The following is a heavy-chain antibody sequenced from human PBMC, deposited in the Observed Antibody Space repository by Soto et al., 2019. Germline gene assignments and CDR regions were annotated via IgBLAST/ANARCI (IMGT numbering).Heavy chain of an antibody. Sequence: SETLSLTCTVSGGSISSYYWSWIRQPAGKGLEWIGRIYTSGSTNYNPSLKSRVTMSLDTSKNQFSLKLTSVTAAYTAFYYCARGNCSSPNCYSFSGYYGMDVWGQGTTVTVSS. D-gene: IGHD2-2*01. CDR2: IYTSGST. CDR3: ARGNCSSPNCYSFSGYYGMDV. CDR1: GGSISSYY. J-gene: IGHJ6*02. V-gene: IGHV4-4*07.